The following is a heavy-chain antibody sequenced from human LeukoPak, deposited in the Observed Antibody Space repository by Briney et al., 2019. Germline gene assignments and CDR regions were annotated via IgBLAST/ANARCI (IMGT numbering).Heavy chain of an antibody. D-gene: IGHD1-26*01. J-gene: IGHJ6*02. CDR3: ARDGPSSWELHLQSHYYYGMDV. CDR1: GGSISSGGYY. Sequence: SETLSLTCTASGGSISSGGYYWSWIRQHPGKGLEWIGYIYYSGSTYYNPSLKSRVTISVDTSKNQFSLKLSSVTAADTAVYYCARDGPSSWELHLQSHYYYGMDVWGQGTTVTVSS. V-gene: IGHV4-31*03. CDR2: IYYSGST.